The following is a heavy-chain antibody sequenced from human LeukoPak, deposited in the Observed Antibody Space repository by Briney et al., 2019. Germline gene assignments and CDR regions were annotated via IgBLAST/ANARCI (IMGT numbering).Heavy chain of an antibody. CDR3: ASWYYDSSGYYYFDY. J-gene: IGHJ4*02. Sequence: ASVKVSCKASGGTFSSYAISWVRQAPGQGREWMGGIIPIFGTANYAQKFQGRVTITADESTSTAYMELSSLRSEDTAMYYCASWYYDSSGYYYFDYWGQGTLVTVSS. CDR2: IIPIFGTA. V-gene: IGHV1-69*13. D-gene: IGHD3-22*01. CDR1: GGTFSSYA.